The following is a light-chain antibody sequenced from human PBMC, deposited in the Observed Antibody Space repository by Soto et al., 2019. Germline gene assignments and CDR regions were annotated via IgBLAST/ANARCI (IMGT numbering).Light chain of an antibody. J-gene: IGKJ3*01. CDR3: QQYSNWPLT. Sequence: EIVMTQSPATLSVSPGERATLSCGASQSVTSNLAWYQQRPGQAPRLLIYGASTRATGIPARFSGSGSGTEFTLTISSLQSEDLAVYFCQQYSNWPLTFGPGTRVDIK. CDR1: QSVTSN. CDR2: GAS. V-gene: IGKV3-15*01.